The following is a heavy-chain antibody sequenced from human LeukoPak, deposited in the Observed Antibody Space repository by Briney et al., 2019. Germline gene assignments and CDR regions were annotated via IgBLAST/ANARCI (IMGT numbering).Heavy chain of an antibody. CDR2: ISLTGLT. J-gene: IGHJ4*02. CDR1: GGSISNTNW. CDR3: SRENGAFFPFGY. V-gene: IGHV4-4*02. D-gene: IGHD2-8*01. Sequence: SETLSLTCGVSGGSISNTNWWSWVRQPPGQGLEWIGEISLTGLTHYNPSLESRVTVSLDKSKNQLSLNLTSVTAADTAVYYCSRENGAFFPFGYWGQGTLVTVLS.